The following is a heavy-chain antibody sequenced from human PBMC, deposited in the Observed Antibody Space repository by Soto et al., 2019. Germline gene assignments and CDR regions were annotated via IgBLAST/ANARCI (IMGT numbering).Heavy chain of an antibody. CDR1: GGSISSYY. V-gene: IGHV4-59*01. D-gene: IGHD2-21*02. CDR2: IYYSGST. Sequence: PSETLSLTCTVSGGSISSYYWSWIRQPPGKGLEWIGYIYYSGSTNYNPSLKSRVTISVDTSKNQFSLKLSSVTAADTAVYYCARGPIVVVTGEYYFDYWGQGTLVTVSS. CDR3: ARGPIVVVTGEYYFDY. J-gene: IGHJ4*02.